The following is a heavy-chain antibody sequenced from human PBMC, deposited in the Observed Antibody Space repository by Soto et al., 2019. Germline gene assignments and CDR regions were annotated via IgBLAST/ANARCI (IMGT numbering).Heavy chain of an antibody. J-gene: IGHJ4*02. V-gene: IGHV4-61*01. D-gene: IGHD2-2*01. Sequence: SETLSLTCTVPGGSVNIGTYYGSWIRQPPGKRLEWIGFIHYSGSINYNPSLKSRVTISVDTSKNQFSLKLSSVTAADTAVYYCVRTYCDSTSCYDLFDYWGQGTLVTVSS. CDR1: GGSVNIGTYY. CDR2: IHYSGSI. CDR3: VRTYCDSTSCYDLFDY.